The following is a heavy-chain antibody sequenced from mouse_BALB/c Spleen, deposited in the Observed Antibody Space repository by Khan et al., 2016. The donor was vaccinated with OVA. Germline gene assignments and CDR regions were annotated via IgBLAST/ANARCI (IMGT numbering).Heavy chain of an antibody. CDR1: GFSLSRYS. J-gene: IGHJ1*01. Sequence: QVQLQQSGPGLVAPSQSLSITCTVSGFSLSRYSVNWVRQPPGKGLEWLGIMWSGGSTDSNSALKSRLSISKDNSKSQVFLQMNSLQTDDTAMYYCARNRDGGSYWYFDVWGAGTTVTVSS. CDR2: MWSGGST. V-gene: IGHV2-6-4*01. D-gene: IGHD3-3*01. CDR3: ARNRDGGSYWYFDV.